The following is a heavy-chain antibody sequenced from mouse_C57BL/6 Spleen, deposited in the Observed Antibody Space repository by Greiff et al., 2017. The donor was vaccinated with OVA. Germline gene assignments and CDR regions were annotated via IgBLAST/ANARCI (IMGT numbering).Heavy chain of an antibody. Sequence: QVQLQQSGPELVKPGASVKISCKASGYAFSSSWMNWVKQRPGKGLEWIGRIYPGDGDTNYNGKFKGKATLTADKSSSTAYMQLISLTSEDSAVYFCASYSNCWGQGTLVTVSA. CDR3: ASYSNC. CDR2: IYPGDGDT. J-gene: IGHJ3*01. V-gene: IGHV1-82*01. CDR1: GYAFSSSW. D-gene: IGHD2-5*01.